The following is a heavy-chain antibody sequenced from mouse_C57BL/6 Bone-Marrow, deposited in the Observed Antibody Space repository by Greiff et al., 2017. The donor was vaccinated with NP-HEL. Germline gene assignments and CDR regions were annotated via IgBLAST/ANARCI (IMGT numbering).Heavy chain of an antibody. CDR2: INPSNGGT. CDR1: GYTFPSYW. Sequence: VQLQQPGTELVKPGASVKLSCKASGYTFPSYWMHWVKQRPGQGLELIGNINPSNGGTNYNEKFKSKATLTVDKSSSTAYMQLSSLTSEASAVFYCAREGGYYGSSGDYWGQGTTLTVSS. V-gene: IGHV1-53*01. CDR3: AREGGYYGSSGDY. J-gene: IGHJ2*01. D-gene: IGHD1-1*01.